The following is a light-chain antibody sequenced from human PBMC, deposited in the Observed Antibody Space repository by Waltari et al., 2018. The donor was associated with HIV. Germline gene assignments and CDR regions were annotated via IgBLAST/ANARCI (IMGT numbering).Light chain of an antibody. V-gene: IGLV1-40*01. Sequence: QSALTQPPSVSGAPGQRVTISCTGNRSNIGAGFFVHWYQHLPGTALKLLVYSDINRPAGVPDRFSGSKSGTSASLVITGLQAEDEADYYCQSYDSSLRASVFGGGTKLTVL. CDR2: SDI. J-gene: IGLJ2*01. CDR1: RSNIGAGFF. CDR3: QSYDSSLRASV.